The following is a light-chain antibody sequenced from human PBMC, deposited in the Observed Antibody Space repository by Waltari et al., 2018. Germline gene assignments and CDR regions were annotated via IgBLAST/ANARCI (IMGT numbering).Light chain of an antibody. J-gene: IGKJ2*01. CDR1: QSLTKRY. CDR3: QQYGSSVLYT. V-gene: IGKV3-20*01. Sequence: EVVLTQSPDTLSLSPGERATLSCRASQSLTKRYLAWYQQKPGRAPRLLIYGASSRAAGIPDRFSGSGSGTDFTLTISRLEPEDFAVYYCQQYGSSVLYTFGQGTKLEIK. CDR2: GAS.